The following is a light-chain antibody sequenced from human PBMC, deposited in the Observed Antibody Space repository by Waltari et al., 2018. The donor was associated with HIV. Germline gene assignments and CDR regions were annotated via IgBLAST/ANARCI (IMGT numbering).Light chain of an antibody. CDR1: DSYIGSYNY. CDR2: EVN. J-gene: IGLJ2*01. V-gene: IGLV2-8*01. Sequence: QSALTQPPSASGSPGQSVTISCTGSDSYIGSYNYVSWYQQHPGKAPKLMIYEVNKRPSGVPDRFSGAKSGSVASLTVSGLQADDEADYYCSSYAGRDIRVVFGGGTKLTVL. CDR3: SSYAGRDIRVV.